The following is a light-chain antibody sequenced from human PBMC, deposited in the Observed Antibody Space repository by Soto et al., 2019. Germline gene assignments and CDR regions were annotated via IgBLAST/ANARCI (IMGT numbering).Light chain of an antibody. CDR3: QQYDNPPFT. Sequence: EVVLTQSPATLSLSPGERATLSFRASQSVDSYLAWYQQKPGQAPRLLIYGASSRATAIPDRFSGSGSGTDFSLTISRVEPEDFAVYYCQQYDNPPFTFGQGTRLEIK. J-gene: IGKJ5*01. CDR2: GAS. V-gene: IGKV3-20*01. CDR1: QSVDSY.